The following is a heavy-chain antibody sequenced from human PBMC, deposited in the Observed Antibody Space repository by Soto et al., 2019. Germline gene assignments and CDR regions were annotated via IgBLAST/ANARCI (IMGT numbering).Heavy chain of an antibody. Sequence: PGGSLRLSCAASGFTFSDYYMSWIRQTPGKGPEWVAYISGSGNIIYYVDSVKGRFTISRDNAKNSLYLEMNSLRAEDTAVYYCARGVTFHGSGSPIDYWGQGTVVTVSS. J-gene: IGHJ4*02. CDR1: GFTFSDYY. D-gene: IGHD3-10*01. CDR2: ISGSGNII. CDR3: ARGVTFHGSGSPIDY. V-gene: IGHV3-11*01.